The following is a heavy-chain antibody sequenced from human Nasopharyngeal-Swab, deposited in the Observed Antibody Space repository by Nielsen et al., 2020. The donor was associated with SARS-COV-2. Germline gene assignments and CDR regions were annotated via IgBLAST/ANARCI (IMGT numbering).Heavy chain of an antibody. CDR1: GYTFTGYY. Sequence: ALVKVSCKASGYTFTGYYMHWVRQAPGQGLEWMGWINPNSGGTNYAQKFQGRVTMTRDTSISTAYMELSRLRSDDTAVYYCARGPYYDSSGYSDYWGQGTLVTVSS. CDR2: INPNSGGT. CDR3: ARGPYYDSSGYSDY. J-gene: IGHJ4*02. V-gene: IGHV1-2*02. D-gene: IGHD3-22*01.